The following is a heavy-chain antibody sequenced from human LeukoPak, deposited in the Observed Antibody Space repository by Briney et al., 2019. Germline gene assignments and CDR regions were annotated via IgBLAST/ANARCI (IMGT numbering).Heavy chain of an antibody. J-gene: IGHJ6*03. Sequence: GGSLRLSCAASGFTVSSDYMSWVRQAPGKGLEWVSVIYSGGSTYYADSVKGRFTISRDNSKNTLYLQMNSLRAEDTAVYYCARDGYGNNYMDVWGKGTTVTVSS. D-gene: IGHD1/OR15-1a*01. V-gene: IGHV3-53*01. CDR2: IYSGGST. CDR3: ARDGYGNNYMDV. CDR1: GFTVSSDY.